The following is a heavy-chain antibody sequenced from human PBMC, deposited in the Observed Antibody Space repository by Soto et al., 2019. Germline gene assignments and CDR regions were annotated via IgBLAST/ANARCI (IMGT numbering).Heavy chain of an antibody. Sequence: SVKVSCKASGGTFSSYAISWVRQAPGQGLEWIGGIIPIFGTANYAQKFQGRVTITADESTSTAYMELSSLRSEDTAVYYCATDIVVVPAAIGAPYGMDVWGQGXTVTVYS. CDR2: IIPIFGTA. V-gene: IGHV1-69*13. J-gene: IGHJ6*02. CDR1: GGTFSSYA. D-gene: IGHD2-2*01. CDR3: ATDIVVVPAAIGAPYGMDV.